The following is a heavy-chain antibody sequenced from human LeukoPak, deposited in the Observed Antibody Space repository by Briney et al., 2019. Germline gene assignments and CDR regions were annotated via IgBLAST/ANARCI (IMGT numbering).Heavy chain of an antibody. CDR2: ISGSGHGT. V-gene: IGHV3-23*01. J-gene: IGHJ4*02. Sequence: AGGSLRLSCAASGFTFSSYAMSWVRQAPGKGREWVSAISGSGHGTYYADSVKGRFTISTDNSKNTLYLQMNSLRAEDTAVYYCAKGLVGSYYSYDYWGQGTLVTVSS. CDR3: AKGLVGSYYSYDY. D-gene: IGHD1-26*01. CDR1: GFTFSSYA.